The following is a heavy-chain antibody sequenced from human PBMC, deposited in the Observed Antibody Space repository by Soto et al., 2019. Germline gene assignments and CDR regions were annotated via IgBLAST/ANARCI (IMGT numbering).Heavy chain of an antibody. CDR1: GGSINSRYW. D-gene: IGHD3-10*01. Sequence: ASETLSLTCAVSGGSINSRYWWSWVRQSPGKGLEWIGEIYHSGSTNYNPSLKSRVTISVDKSKNQFSLNLSPVTAADTAVYYCARDQNGSGNYYTRYFDYWGQGTLVTVSS. CDR2: IYHSGST. J-gene: IGHJ4*02. CDR3: ARDQNGSGNYYTRYFDY. V-gene: IGHV4-4*02.